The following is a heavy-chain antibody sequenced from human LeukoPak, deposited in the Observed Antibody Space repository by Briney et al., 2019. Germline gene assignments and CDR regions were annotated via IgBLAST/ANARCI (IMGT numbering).Heavy chain of an antibody. CDR1: GFTFSSYG. V-gene: IGHV3-23*01. CDR2: ISGSGGST. CDR3: AKATVAVRGEGWFDP. D-gene: IGHD3-10*01. J-gene: IGHJ5*02. Sequence: GTLRLSCAASGFTFSSYGMSWVRQAPGKGLEWVSAISGSGGSTYYADSVKGRFTISRDNSKNTLYLQMNSLRAEDTAVYYCAKATVAVRGEGWFDPWGQGTLVTVSS.